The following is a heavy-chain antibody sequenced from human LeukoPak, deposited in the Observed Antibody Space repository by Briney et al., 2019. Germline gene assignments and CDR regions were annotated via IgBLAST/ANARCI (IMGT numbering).Heavy chain of an antibody. CDR3: AREDKVDTAMEFYFDY. Sequence: PGGSLRLSCAASGFTFSDYYMSWIRQAPGKGLEWVSYISSSGSTIYCADSVKGRFTISRDNAKNSLYLQMNSLRAEDTAVYYCAREDKVDTAMEFYFDYWGQGTLVTVSS. D-gene: IGHD5-18*01. CDR1: GFTFSDYY. J-gene: IGHJ4*02. CDR2: ISSSGSTI. V-gene: IGHV3-11*04.